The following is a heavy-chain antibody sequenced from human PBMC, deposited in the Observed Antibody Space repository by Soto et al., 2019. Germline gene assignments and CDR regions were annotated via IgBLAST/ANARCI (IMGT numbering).Heavy chain of an antibody. CDR1: GFTFSSYG. CDR2: ISYDGSNK. Sequence: QVQLVESGGGVVQPGRSLRLSCAASGFTFSSYGMHWVRQAPGKGLEWVAVISYDGSNKYYADSVKGRFTISRDNSKNTLYLQMNSLRAEDTAVYYCATDSSGYSYGGDYWGQGTLVTVSS. CDR3: ATDSSGYSYGGDY. D-gene: IGHD5-18*01. V-gene: IGHV3-30*03. J-gene: IGHJ4*02.